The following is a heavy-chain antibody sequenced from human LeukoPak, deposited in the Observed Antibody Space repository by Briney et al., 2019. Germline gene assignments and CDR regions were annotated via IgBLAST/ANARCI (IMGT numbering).Heavy chain of an antibody. Sequence: SETLSLICTVSGGSISSTYYYWGWIRQPPGKGLEWIGTINYSGSTYYNPSLKSRVTISVDTSKNQFSLKLSSVTAADTAVYYCARRRFLRGPDVVNPFDYWGQGTLVTVSS. D-gene: IGHD5/OR15-5a*01. CDR1: GGSISSTYYY. J-gene: IGHJ4*02. CDR3: ARRRFLRGPDVVNPFDY. CDR2: INYSGST. V-gene: IGHV4-39*01.